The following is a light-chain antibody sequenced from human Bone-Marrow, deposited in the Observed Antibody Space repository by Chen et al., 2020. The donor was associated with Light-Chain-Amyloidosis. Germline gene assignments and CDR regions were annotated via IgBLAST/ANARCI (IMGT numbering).Light chain of an antibody. CDR2: EVS. V-gene: IGLV2-14*01. J-gene: IGLJ3*02. Sequence: QSALTQPASVSGSPGQSIPISCTGTSSAVGGYNYVSWYQQHPGKAPTLMIDEVSNRPSGVSNRFSGSKSGNTASLTISGLQAEDEADYYCSSYTSSSTWVFGGGTKLTVL. CDR1: SSAVGGYNY. CDR3: SSYTSSSTWV.